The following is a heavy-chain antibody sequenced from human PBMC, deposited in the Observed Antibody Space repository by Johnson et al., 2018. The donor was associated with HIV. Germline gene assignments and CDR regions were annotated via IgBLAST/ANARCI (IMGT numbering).Heavy chain of an antibody. CDR1: GFTVSSNY. J-gene: IGHJ3*02. CDR2: IYSGGST. CDR3: ARVLAYCGGDCSPGAFDI. D-gene: IGHD2-21*02. Sequence: VQLVESGGGVQPGGSLRLSCAASGFTVSSNYMSWVRQAPGKGLEWVSVIYSGGSTYYADSVKGRFTISRDNAKNSLYLQMNSLRAEDTAVYYCARVLAYCGGDCSPGAFDIWGQGTMVTVSS. V-gene: IGHV3-66*01.